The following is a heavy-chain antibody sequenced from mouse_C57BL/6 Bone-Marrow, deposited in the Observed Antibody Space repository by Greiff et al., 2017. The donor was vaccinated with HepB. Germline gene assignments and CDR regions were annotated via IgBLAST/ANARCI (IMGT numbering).Heavy chain of an antibody. V-gene: IGHV1-66*01. CDR3: ASPYGNYEGWYFDV. D-gene: IGHD2-1*01. CDR2: IYPGSGNT. Sequence: VKLQQPGAELVRPGSSVKISCKASGYSFTSYYIHWVKQRPGQGLEWIGWIYPGSGNTKYNEKFKGKATLTADTSSSTAYMQLSSLTSEDSAVYYWASPYGNYEGWYFDVWGTGTTVTVSS. J-gene: IGHJ1*03. CDR1: GYSFTSYY.